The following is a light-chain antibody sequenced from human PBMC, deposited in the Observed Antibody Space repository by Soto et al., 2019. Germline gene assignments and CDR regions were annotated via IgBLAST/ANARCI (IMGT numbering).Light chain of an antibody. CDR1: QTIRSNY. CDR2: GAS. Sequence: ETVLTQSPGTLSLSPEEIATIACRASQTIRSNYLALYRQTPGQAPRLLIYGASNRATGIADRFSGSGSGTDFTLIISRLEPEDFALYYCQQYGSSPWTFGQGTTVEIK. J-gene: IGKJ1*01. CDR3: QQYGSSPWT. V-gene: IGKV3-20*01.